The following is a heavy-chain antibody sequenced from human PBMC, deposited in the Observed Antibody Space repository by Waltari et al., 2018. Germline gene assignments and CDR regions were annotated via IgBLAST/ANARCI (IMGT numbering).Heavy chain of an antibody. J-gene: IGHJ3*01. Sequence: QVQLVQSGPAVREPGASVTVSCKASGRTFAAYDITWWRQAPGEGLEWIGGMNPNNGDTAFAQKFQGRVTLARNTSISTAYMELSSLTSDDTAMYYCATGPAAWWAFDVWGQGTMVAVSS. CDR3: ATGPAAWWAFDV. CDR2: MNPNNGDT. D-gene: IGHD2-8*02. V-gene: IGHV1-8*01. CDR1: GRTFAAYD.